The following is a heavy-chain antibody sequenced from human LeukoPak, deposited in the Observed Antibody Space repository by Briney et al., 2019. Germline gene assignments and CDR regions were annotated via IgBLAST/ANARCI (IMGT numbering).Heavy chain of an antibody. J-gene: IGHJ4*02. Sequence: SETLSLTCSVSGVSISSYYWCRIRQPPGKGLEWIGRVYTSGSASYNPSLKSRVTMSVDTSKKQFSLKLSSVTAADTAVYYCARDSVGFDYWGQGTLVTVSS. D-gene: IGHD5/OR15-5a*01. CDR3: ARDSVGFDY. CDR2: VYTSGSA. CDR1: GVSISSYY. V-gene: IGHV4-4*07.